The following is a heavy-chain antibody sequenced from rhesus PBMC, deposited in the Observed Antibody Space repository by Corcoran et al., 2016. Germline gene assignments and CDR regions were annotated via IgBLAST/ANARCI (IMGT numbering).Heavy chain of an antibody. CDR1: GGSISSSNW. Sequence: QVQLQESGPAVVKPSETLSLTCAVSGGSISSSNWWSWIRQSPGKGLEWIGGIYGSGGVTEYNPSRKSRVTISIYTSKNQFSLRLSSVTAADTAVYYCAIDGGYSYRYLGYYFDYWGQGVLVTVSS. J-gene: IGHJ4*01. V-gene: IGHV4-93*01. CDR3: AIDGGYSYRYLGYYFDY. D-gene: IGHD5-12*01. CDR2: IYGSGGVT.